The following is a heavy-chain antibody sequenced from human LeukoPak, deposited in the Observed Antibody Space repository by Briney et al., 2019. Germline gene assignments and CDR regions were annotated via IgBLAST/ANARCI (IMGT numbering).Heavy chain of an antibody. Sequence: SETLSLTCTVSGGSISSSSYYWGWIRQPPGKGLEWIGSIYYSGSTYYNPSLKSRVTISVDTSKNQFSLKLSSVTAADTAVYYCARGPRHYDYVWGSYRTLVYFDYWGQGTLVTVSS. V-gene: IGHV4-39*07. CDR1: GGSISSSSYY. D-gene: IGHD3-16*02. J-gene: IGHJ4*02. CDR3: ARGPRHYDYVWGSYRTLVYFDY. CDR2: IYYSGST.